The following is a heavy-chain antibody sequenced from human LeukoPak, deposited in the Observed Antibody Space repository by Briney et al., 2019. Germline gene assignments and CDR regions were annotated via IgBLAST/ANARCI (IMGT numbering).Heavy chain of an antibody. Sequence: SETLSLTCVVYGGSFSGDYWSWIRQSPGKGLEWIGEINHSGSTNYNPSLKSRVTISVDTSKNQFSLKLTSVTAADTAVYYCARARVSSGWYGFFDYWGQGTLVTVSS. CDR1: GGSFSGDY. D-gene: IGHD6-19*01. CDR2: INHSGST. V-gene: IGHV4-34*01. CDR3: ARARVSSGWYGFFDY. J-gene: IGHJ4*02.